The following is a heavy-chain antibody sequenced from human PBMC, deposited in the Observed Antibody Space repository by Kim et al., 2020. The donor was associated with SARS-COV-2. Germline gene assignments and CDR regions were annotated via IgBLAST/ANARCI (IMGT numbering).Heavy chain of an antibody. CDR1: GGSISSSGYY. V-gene: IGHV4-39*01. CDR3: GRHFRGTSIRCLGLLQFDN. J-gene: IGHJ4*02. Sequence: SETLSLTCTVSGGSISSSGYYWDWTRQPPGKGLEWIGSVYYTGNTYYNPSLKSRVTISVDTSKNQVSLKLSSVTAADTAVYYCGRHFRGTSIRCLGLLQFDNWDQGTLDTVCS. CDR2: VYYTGNT. D-gene: IGHD4-17*01.